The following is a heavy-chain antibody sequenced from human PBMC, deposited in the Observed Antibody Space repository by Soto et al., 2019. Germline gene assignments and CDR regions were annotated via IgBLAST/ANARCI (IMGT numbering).Heavy chain of an antibody. CDR2: IYWDDDK. J-gene: IGHJ4*02. CDR1: GFSLTTSGVG. V-gene: IGHV2-5*02. Sequence: QITLKESGPPLVKPTQTLTLTCTFSGFSLTTSGVGVGWIRQPPGKALEWLALIYWDDDKRYSPSLKTRLTITKDTSKNQVVLTMTIMDPVDTATYYCAHKAKTAMAFDYWGQGTLVTVSS. D-gene: IGHD2-2*01. CDR3: AHKAKTAMAFDY.